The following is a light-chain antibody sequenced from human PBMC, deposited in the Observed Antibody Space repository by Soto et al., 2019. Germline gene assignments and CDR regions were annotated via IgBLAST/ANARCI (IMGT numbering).Light chain of an antibody. Sequence: EIVLTQSPGTLSLSPGERATLSCRASQSVSSSYLAWYQQKPGQAPRLLIYGASSRATGSPDRFSGSGSGTDFTLTISRLEPEDCAVYYCQQYGSSPPWTFGQGTKVEIK. CDR1: QSVSSSY. CDR2: GAS. CDR3: QQYGSSPPWT. J-gene: IGKJ1*01. V-gene: IGKV3-20*01.